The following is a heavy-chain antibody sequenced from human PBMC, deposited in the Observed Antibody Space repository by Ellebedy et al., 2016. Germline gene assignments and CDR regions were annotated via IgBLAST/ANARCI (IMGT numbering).Heavy chain of an antibody. CDR2: ISGSGGST. CDR3: AKDQGRFPIPSWFNP. V-gene: IGHV3-23*01. D-gene: IGHD2-21*01. Sequence: GGSLRLXCAASGFTFSSYAMTWVRQAPGKGLEWVSGISGSGGSTYYADSVKGRFTISRDNSKNTLYLQMNSLRAEDTAVYYCAKDQGRFPIPSWFNPWGQGTLVTVSS. J-gene: IGHJ5*02. CDR1: GFTFSSYA.